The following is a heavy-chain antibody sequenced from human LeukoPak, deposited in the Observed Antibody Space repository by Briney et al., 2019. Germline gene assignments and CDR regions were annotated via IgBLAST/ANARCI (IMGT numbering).Heavy chain of an antibody. CDR3: ARGTRSLSLYDY. D-gene: IGHD3-10*01. CDR1: GFTLSNYG. J-gene: IGHJ4*02. CDR2: IWYDGSDK. V-gene: IGHV3-33*01. Sequence: PGGSLRLSCAASGFTLSNYGMHWVRQAPGKGLEWVAVIWYDGSDKYYADSVKGRFTISRDNARNSLYLQMHSLTVGDTAVYYCARGTRSLSLYDYWGQGTLVSVYS.